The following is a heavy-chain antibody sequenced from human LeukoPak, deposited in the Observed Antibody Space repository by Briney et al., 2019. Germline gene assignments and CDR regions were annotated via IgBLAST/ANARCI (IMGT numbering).Heavy chain of an antibody. J-gene: IGHJ4*02. D-gene: IGHD3-22*01. V-gene: IGHV3-74*01. CDR2: INSDGSST. CDR3: ARGDPSWGVVVISEAHY. CDR1: GFTFSSYW. Sequence: AGGSLRLSCAASGFTFSSYWMHWVRQAPGEGLVWVSRINSDGSSTSYADSVKGRFTISRDNAKNTLHLQMNSLRVEDTAVYYCARGDPSWGVVVISEAHYWGQGILVTVSS.